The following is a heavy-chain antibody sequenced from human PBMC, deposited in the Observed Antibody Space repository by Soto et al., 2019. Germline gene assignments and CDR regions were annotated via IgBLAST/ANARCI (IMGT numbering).Heavy chain of an antibody. CDR2: ISGSGGST. J-gene: IGHJ6*02. CDR3: AKFGGRAPYGMDV. CDR1: GFTFSSYA. V-gene: IGHV3-23*01. Sequence: GSLSLYCAASGFTFSSYAMSWVRPAPGKGLEWVSAISGSGGSTYYADSVKGRFTISRDNSKNTLYLQMNGLRAEDTAVYYCAKFGGRAPYGMDVWGQGTTVTVSS. D-gene: IGHD1-26*01.